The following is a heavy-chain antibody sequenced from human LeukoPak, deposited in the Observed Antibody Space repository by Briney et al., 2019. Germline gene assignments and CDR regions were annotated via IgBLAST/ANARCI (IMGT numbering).Heavy chain of an antibody. Sequence: GGSLRLSCAASGFTFSSYWMSWVRQAPGKGLEWVANIKQDGSEKYYVDSVKGRFTISRDNAKNSLYLQMNSLRAEDTAVYYCARDAGDCSGTGCYIPLFDYWGQGTLVTVSS. CDR2: IKQDGSEK. J-gene: IGHJ4*02. D-gene: IGHD2-2*02. CDR1: GFTFSSYW. CDR3: ARDAGDCSGTGCYIPLFDY. V-gene: IGHV3-7*01.